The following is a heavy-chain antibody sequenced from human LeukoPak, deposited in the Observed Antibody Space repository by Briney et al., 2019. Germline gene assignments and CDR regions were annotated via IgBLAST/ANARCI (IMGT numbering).Heavy chain of an antibody. D-gene: IGHD6-13*01. CDR2: ISISSSTI. J-gene: IGHJ5*02. Sequence: GGSLRLSCAPSGFTFSSYSMNWVRQAPGKGLEWVSYISISSSTIYYADSVKGRFTTSRDNAKNSLYLQLNSLSAEDTAVYYCARDAYSSSWYDNWFDPWGQGTLVTVSS. CDR3: ARDAYSSSWYDNWFDP. V-gene: IGHV3-48*04. CDR1: GFTFSSYS.